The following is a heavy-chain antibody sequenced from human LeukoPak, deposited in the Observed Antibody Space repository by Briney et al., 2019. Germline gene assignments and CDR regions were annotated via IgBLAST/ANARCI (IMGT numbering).Heavy chain of an antibody. J-gene: IGHJ4*02. CDR1: GGSISGYC. Sequence: SETLSLTCTVSGGSISGYCWSWIRQPPGKGLEWIGFIYYSGSTNYNPSLKSRVTISVDTSKNQFSLKLSSVSAADTAVYHCAGYATTVTTNDYWGQGTLVTVSS. V-gene: IGHV4-59*08. D-gene: IGHD4-17*01. CDR3: AGYATTVTTNDY. CDR2: IYYSGST.